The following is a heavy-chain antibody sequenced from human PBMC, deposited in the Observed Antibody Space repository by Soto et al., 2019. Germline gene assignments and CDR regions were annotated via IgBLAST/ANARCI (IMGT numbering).Heavy chain of an antibody. CDR2: INHSGST. D-gene: IGHD2-8*02. CDR3: ARDKITGHFDY. CDR1: GGSFSGYY. Sequence: SETLSLTCAVYGGSFSGYYWTWIRQPPGTGLEWIGEINHSGSTNYNPSLKSRVTISVDTSKNQFSLKLTSLTAADTAVYYCARDKITGHFDYWGQGTLVTVSS. V-gene: IGHV4-34*01. J-gene: IGHJ4*02.